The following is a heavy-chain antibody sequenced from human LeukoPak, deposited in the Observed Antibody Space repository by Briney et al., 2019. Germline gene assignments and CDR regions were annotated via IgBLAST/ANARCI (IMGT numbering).Heavy chain of an antibody. CDR3: ARERDVMVRGVITGPIDY. CDR1: GGSISSGSYY. CDR2: IYTSGST. V-gene: IGHV4-61*02. J-gene: IGHJ4*02. Sequence: SETLSLTCTVSGGSISSGSYYWSWIRQPAGKGLEWIGRIYTSGSTNYSPSLKSRVTISVDTSKNQFSLKLSSVTAADTAVYYCARERDVMVRGVITGPIDYWGQGTLVTVSS. D-gene: IGHD3-10*01.